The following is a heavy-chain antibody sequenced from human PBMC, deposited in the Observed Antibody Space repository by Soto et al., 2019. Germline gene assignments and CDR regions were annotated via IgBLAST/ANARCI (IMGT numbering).Heavy chain of an antibody. J-gene: IGHJ3*01. CDR2: IWYDGSPK. CDR3: EGRDDPFPV. V-gene: IGHV3-33*01. CDR1: GINFSDYG. Sequence: QVHLVESGGGVVRPGTSLRLSCAASGINFSDYGIHWVRQAPGKGLEWVAVIWYDGSPKYYADSVRGRFTISRANSKTTVYLPLYSLRLEDTAVSYCEGRDDPFPVWGQGTIVTVSS.